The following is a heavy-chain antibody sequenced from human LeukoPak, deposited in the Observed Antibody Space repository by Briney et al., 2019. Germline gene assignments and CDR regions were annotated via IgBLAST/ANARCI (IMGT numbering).Heavy chain of an antibody. V-gene: IGHV4-39*01. CDR2: IYYSGTT. Sequence: GSLRLSCAASGFTVSSYYMNWVRQPPGKGLEWIGSIYYSGTTYYNPSLKSRVTISVDTSKNQFSLKLSSVTAADTALYYCAKHYMGSSYNHGLDCWGQGTLVTVSS. CDR1: GFTVSSYY. D-gene: IGHD3-10*01. J-gene: IGHJ4*02. CDR3: AKHYMGSSYNHGLDC.